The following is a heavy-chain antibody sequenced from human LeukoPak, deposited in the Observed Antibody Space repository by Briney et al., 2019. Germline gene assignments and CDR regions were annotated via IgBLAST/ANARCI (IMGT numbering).Heavy chain of an antibody. V-gene: IGHV1-69*01. CDR3: ARIVPICSSTSCYDV. D-gene: IGHD2-2*01. Sequence: GSSVKVSCKASGGTFSSYAISWVRQAPGQGLEGMGGIIPIFGTANYAQKFQGRVTITADESTSTAYMELSSLRSEDTAVYYCARIVPICSSTSCYDVWGKGTTVTVSS. CDR1: GGTFSSYA. J-gene: IGHJ6*04. CDR2: IIPIFGTA.